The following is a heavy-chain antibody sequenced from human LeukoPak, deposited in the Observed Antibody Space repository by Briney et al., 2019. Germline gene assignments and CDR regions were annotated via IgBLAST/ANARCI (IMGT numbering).Heavy chain of an antibody. D-gene: IGHD2-2*01. CDR3: ASLARGSTSRTNT. J-gene: IGHJ4*02. V-gene: IGHV4-34*01. CDR1: GGSFSGYY. Sequence: SETLSLTCAVYGGSFSGYYWSWIRQPPGKGLEWIGEINHSGSTNYNPSLKSRVTISVDTSKNQFSLKLSSVTAADTAVYYCASLARGSTSRTNTWGQGTLVTVSS. CDR2: INHSGST.